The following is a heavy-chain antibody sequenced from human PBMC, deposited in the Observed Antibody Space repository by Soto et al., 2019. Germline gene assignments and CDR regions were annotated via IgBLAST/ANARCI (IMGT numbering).Heavy chain of an antibody. CDR1: GFTFSSYA. Sequence: GGSLRLSCAASGFTFSSYAMHWVRQAPGKGLEWVAVISHDGSNKYYADSVKGRFTISRDNSKNTLYLQMNSLRAEDTAVYYCARDDNPMYYDFWSGYYSLGYFDYWGQGTLVTVSS. D-gene: IGHD3-3*01. CDR2: ISHDGSNK. V-gene: IGHV3-30-3*01. CDR3: ARDDNPMYYDFWSGYYSLGYFDY. J-gene: IGHJ4*02.